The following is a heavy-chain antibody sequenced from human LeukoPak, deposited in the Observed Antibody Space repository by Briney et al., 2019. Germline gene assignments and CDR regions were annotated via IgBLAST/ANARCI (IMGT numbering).Heavy chain of an antibody. CDR2: IKQDGSQK. Sequence: PGGSLRLSCAASGFTFSSDWMSWVRQAPGKGLDWVANIKQDGSQKYYVDSVKGRFTISRDNAKNSLYLQMNSLRVEDTAVYYCARLGLPDYWGPGTLVTVSS. CDR3: ARLGLPDY. CDR1: GFTFSSDW. V-gene: IGHV3-7*03. D-gene: IGHD2-21*01. J-gene: IGHJ4*02.